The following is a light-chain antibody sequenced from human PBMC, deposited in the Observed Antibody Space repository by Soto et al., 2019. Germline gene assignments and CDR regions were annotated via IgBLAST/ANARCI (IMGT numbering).Light chain of an antibody. V-gene: IGKV4-1*01. J-gene: IGKJ2*01. CDR2: WAS. CDR1: QSVLYNSNNYNY. CDR3: QQYYLIPHT. Sequence: DIVMTQYPDSLAVSLGERASINCKSSQSVLYNSNNYNYLAWYQQKPGQPPKLLIYWASTRESGVPDRFSGSGSGTDFTLTISSLQAEDVAVYYCQQYYLIPHTFGQGTKLEIK.